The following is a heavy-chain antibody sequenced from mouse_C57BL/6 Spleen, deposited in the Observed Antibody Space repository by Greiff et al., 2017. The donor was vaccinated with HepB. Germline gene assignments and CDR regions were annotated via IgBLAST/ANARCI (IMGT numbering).Heavy chain of an antibody. V-gene: IGHV5-6*02. CDR2: ISSGGSYT. Sequence: EVMLVESGGDLVKPGGSLKLSCAASGFTFSSYGMSWVRQTPDKRLEWVATISSGGSYTYYPDSVKGRFTISRDNAKNTLYLQMSSLKSEDTAMYYCARRYSKAMDYWGQGTSVTVSS. CDR3: ARRYSKAMDY. J-gene: IGHJ4*01. CDR1: GFTFSSYG. D-gene: IGHD2-5*01.